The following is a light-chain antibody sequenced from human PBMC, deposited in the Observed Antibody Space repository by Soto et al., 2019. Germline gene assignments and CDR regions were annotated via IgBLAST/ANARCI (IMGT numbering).Light chain of an antibody. CDR1: SSNIGAGYD. J-gene: IGLJ3*02. Sequence: QSVLTQPPSVSGAPGQRVTISCTGSSSNIGAGYDVHWYQQLPGTAPKLLIYGNSNRPSGVPDRFSGSKSGTSASLAITGLQAEYEADYYCQSYDSSLSGSVFGRGTKLPVL. CDR2: GNS. V-gene: IGLV1-40*01. CDR3: QSYDSSLSGSV.